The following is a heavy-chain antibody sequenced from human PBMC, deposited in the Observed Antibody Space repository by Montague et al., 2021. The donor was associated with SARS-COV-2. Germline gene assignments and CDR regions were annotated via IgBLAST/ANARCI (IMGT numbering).Heavy chain of an antibody. CDR2: IHHGGST. V-gene: IGHV4-34*01. D-gene: IGHD3-10*01. J-gene: IGHJ6*03. CDR1: GGSLSTYS. CDR3: ARLGDGVVPSPILGVGPYYSYYYMDV. Sequence: ETLSLACAVHGGSLSTYSWNWIRQPPGKGLEWIGEIHHGGSTNYNPSLKSRVTISADTSKNQFSLKLTSVAAADTAVYYCARLGDGVVPSPILGVGPYYSYYYMDVWGKGTTVTVSS.